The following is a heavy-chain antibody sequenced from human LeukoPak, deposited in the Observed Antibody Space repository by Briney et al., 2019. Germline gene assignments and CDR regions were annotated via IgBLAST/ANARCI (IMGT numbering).Heavy chain of an antibody. CDR1: GYTFISYD. CDR3: ARGLRSASRLRFLEWLFAY. J-gene: IGHJ4*02. D-gene: IGHD3-3*01. Sequence: GASVKVSCKASGYTFISYDINWVRQATGQGLEWMGWMNPNSGNTGYAQKFQGRVTMTRNTSISTAYMELSSLRSEDTAVYYCARGLRSASRLRFLEWLFAYWGQGTLVTVSS. CDR2: MNPNSGNT. V-gene: IGHV1-8*01.